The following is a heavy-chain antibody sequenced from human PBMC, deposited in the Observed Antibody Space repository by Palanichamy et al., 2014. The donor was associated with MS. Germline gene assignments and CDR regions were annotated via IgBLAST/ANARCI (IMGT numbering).Heavy chain of an antibody. CDR3: TRSLVVVVAASGAWYYGMDV. CDR2: IRSKAYGGTT. D-gene: IGHD2-15*01. CDR1: GFTFGDYA. V-gene: IGHV3-49*04. J-gene: IGHJ6*02. Sequence: EVQLVESGGGLVQPGRSLRLSCTASGFTFGDYAMSWVRQAPGKGLEWVGFIRSKAYGGTTEYAASAKGRFTISRDDSESIAYLQMNSLKTEDTAVYYCTRSLVVVVAASGAWYYGMDVWGQGTTVTVSS.